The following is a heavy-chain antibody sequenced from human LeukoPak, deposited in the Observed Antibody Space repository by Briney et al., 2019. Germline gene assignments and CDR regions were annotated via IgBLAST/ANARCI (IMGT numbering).Heavy chain of an antibody. CDR2: INPSGGST. J-gene: IGHJ6*02. CDR1: GYTFTSYY. Sequence: GASVKVSCKASGYTFTSYYMHWVRQAPGQGLEWMGIINPSGGSTSYAQKFQGRVTMTRDTSTSTVYMELSSLRAEDTAVYYCARDQSAAAIENYGMDVWGQGTTVTVSS. CDR3: ARDQSAAAIENYGMDV. D-gene: IGHD2-2*01. V-gene: IGHV1-46*01.